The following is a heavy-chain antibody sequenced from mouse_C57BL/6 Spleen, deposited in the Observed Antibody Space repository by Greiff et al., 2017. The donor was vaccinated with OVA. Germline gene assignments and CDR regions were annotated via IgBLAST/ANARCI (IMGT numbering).Heavy chain of an antibody. CDR3: ARYEDSSGYVSVYYYAIDY. D-gene: IGHD3-2*02. V-gene: IGHV7-3*01. CDR2: IRNKANGYTT. CDR1: GFTFTDYY. Sequence: EVQRVESGGGLVQPGGSLSLSCAASGFTFTDYYMSWVRQPPGKALEWLGFIRNKANGYTTEYSASVKGRFTISRDNSQSILYLQMNALRAEDSATYYCARYEDSSGYVSVYYYAIDYWGQGTSVTVSS. J-gene: IGHJ4*01.